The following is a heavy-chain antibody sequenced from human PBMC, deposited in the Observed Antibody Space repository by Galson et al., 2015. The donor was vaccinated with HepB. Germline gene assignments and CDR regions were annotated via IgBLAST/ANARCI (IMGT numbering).Heavy chain of an antibody. CDR1: GFTFSTAW. CDR2: ITSKTDGGTT. Sequence: LRLSCAATGFTFSTAWKRWVRKAPGKGLQWVGRITSKTDGGTTAYAASVKGRFTISRDDSKNTLYLQMNSLKTEDTAVYDCTGFLAAIRAFDYWGQGTLVTVSS. CDR3: TGFLAAIRAFDY. D-gene: IGHD2-2*02. V-gene: IGHV3-15*01. J-gene: IGHJ4*02.